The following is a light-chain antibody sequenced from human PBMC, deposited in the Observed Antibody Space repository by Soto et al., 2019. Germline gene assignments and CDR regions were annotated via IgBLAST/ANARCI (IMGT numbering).Light chain of an antibody. CDR3: QQYGRSPDLFT. CDR2: GAS. V-gene: IGKV3-20*01. J-gene: IGKJ3*01. Sequence: EIVLTQSPGTLSLSPGERATLSCRASQSVSSSYLAWYQQKPGQAPRLLIYGASSRATGIPDRFSGSGSGTDFTLTISRLEPEDFAVYYCQQYGRSPDLFTFGPGTKVEIK. CDR1: QSVSSSY.